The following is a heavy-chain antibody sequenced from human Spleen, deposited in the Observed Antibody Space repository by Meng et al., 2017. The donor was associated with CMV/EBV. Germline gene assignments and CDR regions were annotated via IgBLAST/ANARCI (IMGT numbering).Heavy chain of an antibody. J-gene: IGHJ4*02. CDR3: ARGGPITMIVAFDY. D-gene: IGHD3-22*01. V-gene: IGHV4-61*02. Sequence: QGKLEESGPGLVKPSQTLYLTWPVSGGSISSGSYYWSWIRQPAGKGLEWIGRIYTSGSTNYNPSLKSRVTISVDTSKNQFSLKLSSVTAADTAVYYCARGGPITMIVAFDYWGQGTLVTVSS. CDR2: IYTSGST. CDR1: GGSISSGSYY.